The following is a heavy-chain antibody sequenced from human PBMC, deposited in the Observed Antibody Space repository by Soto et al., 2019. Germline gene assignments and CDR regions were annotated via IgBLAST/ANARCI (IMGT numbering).Heavy chain of an antibody. Sequence: QVQLVESGGGVVQPGRSLRLSCAASGFTFSSYGMHWVRQAPGKGLEWVAGISYDGSNKYYADSVKGRFTISRDNSKNELYMQMNSLRVEDTDVYYCAKDRADIVVVVAADDYYFDYWGQGTLVTVSS. J-gene: IGHJ4*02. CDR2: ISYDGSNK. D-gene: IGHD2-15*01. V-gene: IGHV3-30*18. CDR3: AKDRADIVVVVAADDYYFDY. CDR1: GFTFSSYG.